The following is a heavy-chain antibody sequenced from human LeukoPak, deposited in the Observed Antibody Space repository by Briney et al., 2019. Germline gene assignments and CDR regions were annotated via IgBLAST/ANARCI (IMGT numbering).Heavy chain of an antibody. V-gene: IGHV3-7*01. J-gene: IGHJ4*02. CDR3: AYSNNLNY. D-gene: IGHD6-13*01. CDR1: GLTISGQW. CDR2: IKHDGSEE. Sequence: QPGRSLRLSCAVSGLTISGQWMNWVRQAPGQGLEWVANIKHDGSEEYYVDSVKGRFTISREDGKNSLSLQINSVRAEDTAVYYCAYSNNLNYWGQGTLVTVSS.